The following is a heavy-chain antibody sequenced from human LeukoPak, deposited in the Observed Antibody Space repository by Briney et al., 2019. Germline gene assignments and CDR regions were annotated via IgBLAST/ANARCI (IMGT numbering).Heavy chain of an antibody. CDR2: IIPIFGTA. V-gene: IGHV1-69*13. J-gene: IGHJ4*02. Sequence: SVKVSCKASGGTFSSYAISWVRQAPGQGLEWMGEIIPIFGTASYAQKFQGRVTITADESTSTAYMELSSLRSEDTAVYYCARDLGGAAGTRYFDYWGQGTLVTVSS. CDR1: GGTFSSYA. CDR3: ARDLGGAAGTRYFDY. D-gene: IGHD6-13*01.